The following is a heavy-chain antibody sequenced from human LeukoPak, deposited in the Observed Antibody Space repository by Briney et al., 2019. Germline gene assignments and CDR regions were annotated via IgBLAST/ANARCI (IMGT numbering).Heavy chain of an antibody. CDR2: IKQDGSEK. CDR1: GFTFSSYW. CDR3: ARDDCSSISCYHNWFDP. V-gene: IGHV3-7*01. D-gene: IGHD2-2*01. Sequence: GGSLRLSCAASGFTFSSYWMSWVRQAPGKGLEWVANIKQDGSEKYCVDSVKGRFTISRDNAKNSLYLQMNSLRAEDTAVYYCARDDCSSISCYHNWFDPWGQGTLVTVSS. J-gene: IGHJ5*02.